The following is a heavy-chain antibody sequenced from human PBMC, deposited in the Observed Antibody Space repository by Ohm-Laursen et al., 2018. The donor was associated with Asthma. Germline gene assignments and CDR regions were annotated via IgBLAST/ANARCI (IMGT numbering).Heavy chain of an antibody. D-gene: IGHD3-10*01. CDR1: GFTFRSYA. J-gene: IGHJ6*02. CDR3: ARDVLLWFGELRGGMDV. V-gene: IGHV3-30-3*01. CDR2: MSYDGSLK. Sequence: SLRLSCAASGFTFRSYAMHWVRQAPGKGLEWVAVMSYDGSLKYYADSVNGRFTIPRDNSKNTLYLQMNSLRAEDTAVYYCARDVLLWFGELRGGMDVWGQGTTVTVSS.